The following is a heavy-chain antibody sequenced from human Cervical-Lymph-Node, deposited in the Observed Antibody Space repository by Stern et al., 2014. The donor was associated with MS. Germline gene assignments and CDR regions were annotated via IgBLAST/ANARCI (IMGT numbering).Heavy chain of an antibody. J-gene: IGHJ5*02. D-gene: IGHD2-15*01. Sequence: QVQLMQSGAEVKKPGSSVKVSCKASGGTFSSYAISWVRQAPGQGLEWMGGIIPIFGTANYAQKFQGRVTITADESTSTAYMELSSLRSEDTAVYYCARDGRVGYGSSSWFDPWGQGTLVTVSS. CDR1: GGTFSSYA. CDR2: IIPIFGTA. CDR3: ARDGRVGYGSSSWFDP. V-gene: IGHV1-69*01.